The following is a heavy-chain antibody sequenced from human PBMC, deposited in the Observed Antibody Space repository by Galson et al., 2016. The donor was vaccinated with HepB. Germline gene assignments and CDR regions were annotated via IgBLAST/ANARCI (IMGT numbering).Heavy chain of an antibody. CDR3: ARRGSGWSLFDS. J-gene: IGHJ4*02. CDR1: GYSFSSYW. D-gene: IGHD6-19*01. V-gene: IGHV5-51*01. CDR2: IYPGDSDT. Sequence: QSGAEVKKPGESLKISCRRSGYSFSSYWIGWVRQMPGKGLEWLGNIYPGDSDTRYSPSFQGQVSISADKSITTAYLQWSSLKASDTAFYYCARRGSGWSLFDSWGQGTQVTVSS.